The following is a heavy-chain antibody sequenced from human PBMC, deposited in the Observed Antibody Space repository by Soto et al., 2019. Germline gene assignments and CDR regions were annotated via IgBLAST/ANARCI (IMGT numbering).Heavy chain of an antibody. CDR1: GGYFSAYY. CDR2: IDHTGST. V-gene: IGHV4-34*01. Sequence: PSETLSLTCAVYGGYFSAYYWSWIRHTPGRGCAWIAEIDHTGSTNSIPCLESRVTISVETSKNQFSLNVRSVTAADTAVYHCASTDRAIFYCMDVCGQGTTGTAAS. D-gene: IGHD3-22*01. J-gene: IGHJ6*01. CDR3: ASTDRAIFYCMDV.